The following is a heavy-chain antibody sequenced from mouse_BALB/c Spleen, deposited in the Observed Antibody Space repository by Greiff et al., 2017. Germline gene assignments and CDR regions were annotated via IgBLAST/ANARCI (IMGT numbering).Heavy chain of an antibody. V-gene: IGHV10-1*02. CDR3: VRHYYGSSYWYFDV. D-gene: IGHD1-1*01. J-gene: IGHJ1*01. CDR1: GFTFNTYA. Sequence: EVKLVESGGGLVQPKGSLKLSCAASGFTFNTYAMHWVRQAPGKGLEWVARIRSKSNNYATYYADSVKDRFTISRDDSQSMLYLQMNNLKTEDTAMYYCVRHYYGSSYWYFDVWGAGTTVTVSS. CDR2: IRSKSNNYAT.